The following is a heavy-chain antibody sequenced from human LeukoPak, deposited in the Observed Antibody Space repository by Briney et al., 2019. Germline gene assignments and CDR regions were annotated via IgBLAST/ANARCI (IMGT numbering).Heavy chain of an antibody. D-gene: IGHD3-16*01. J-gene: IGHJ4*02. CDR2: MTPESGNT. Sequence: ASVKVSCKASGYTFTSYDINWVRQAPGQGLEWVGWMTPESGNTGYAQKFQGRVSMTRDTSTGTAYMELSSLRSEDTAVYYCARGDYVWGFDYWGQGTPVTVSS. CDR1: GYTFTSYD. CDR3: ARGDYVWGFDY. V-gene: IGHV1-8*01.